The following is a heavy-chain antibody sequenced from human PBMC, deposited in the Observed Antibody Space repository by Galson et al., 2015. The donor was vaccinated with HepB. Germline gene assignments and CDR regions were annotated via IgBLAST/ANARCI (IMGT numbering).Heavy chain of an antibody. CDR1: GFTFSSYA. J-gene: IGHJ4*02. D-gene: IGHD3-3*01. CDR2: ISGSGGST. CDR3: AKTGSSGYYYFDY. Sequence: SLRLSCAASGFTFSSYAMSWVRQAPGKGLEWVSAISGSGGSTYYADSVKGRFTISRDNSKNTLYLQMNSLRAEDTAVYYCAKTGSSGYYYFDYWGQGTLVTVSS. V-gene: IGHV3-23*01.